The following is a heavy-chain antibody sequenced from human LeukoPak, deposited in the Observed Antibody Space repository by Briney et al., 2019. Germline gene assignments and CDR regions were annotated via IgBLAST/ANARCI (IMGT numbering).Heavy chain of an antibody. V-gene: IGHV4-61*02. CDR2: IYTSGST. Sequence: SETLSLTCTVSGGSISSGSYYWSWIRQPAGKGLEWIGRIYTSGSTNYNPSLKSRVTTSVDTSKNQFSLKLSSVTAADTAVYYCAREGASYYDFWSGYYPYYFDYWGQGTLVTVSS. J-gene: IGHJ4*02. D-gene: IGHD3-3*01. CDR1: GGSISSGSYY. CDR3: AREGASYYDFWSGYYPYYFDY.